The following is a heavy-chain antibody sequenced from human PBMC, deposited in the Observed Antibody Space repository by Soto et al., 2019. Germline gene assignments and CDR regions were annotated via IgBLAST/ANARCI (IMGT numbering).Heavy chain of an antibody. V-gene: IGHV1-69*13. CDR1: GGTFSSYA. Sequence: GASVKVSCKASGGTFSSYAISWVRQAPGQGLEWMGGIIPIFGTANYAQKFQGRVTITADESTSTAYMELSSLRSEDTAVYYCAGRWQQFALLDDAYDIWGQGTMVTVS. CDR2: IIPIFGTA. D-gene: IGHD3-3*01. J-gene: IGHJ3*02. CDR3: AGRWQQFALLDDAYDI.